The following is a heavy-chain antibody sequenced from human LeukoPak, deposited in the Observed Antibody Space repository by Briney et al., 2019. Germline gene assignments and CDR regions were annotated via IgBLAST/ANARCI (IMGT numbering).Heavy chain of an antibody. J-gene: IGHJ4*02. CDR3: AGHHPRNTVDF. CDR2: ISDIGSI. V-gene: IGHV4-59*08. Sequence: SEALSLTCPVSGGSISSYYWSWIRQPPGKGLKWIAYISDIGSINYNPSLKSRVTISLDTSKNQFSLKLSSVTAADTAVYYCAGHHPRNTVDFWGQGTLVTVSS. D-gene: IGHD2-8*02. CDR1: GGSISSYY.